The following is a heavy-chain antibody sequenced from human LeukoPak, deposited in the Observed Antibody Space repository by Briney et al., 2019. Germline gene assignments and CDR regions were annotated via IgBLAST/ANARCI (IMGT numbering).Heavy chain of an antibody. Sequence: PGGSLRLSCAASGFTVSSNYMSWVRQAPGKGLEWVSVIYSGGSTYYADSVKGRFTISRDNSKNTLYLQMNSLRAEDTAVYYCARATISYGWTLDYWGQGTQVTDSS. V-gene: IGHV3-53*01. CDR2: IYSGGST. CDR1: GFTVSSNY. CDR3: ARATISYGWTLDY. D-gene: IGHD5-18*01. J-gene: IGHJ4*02.